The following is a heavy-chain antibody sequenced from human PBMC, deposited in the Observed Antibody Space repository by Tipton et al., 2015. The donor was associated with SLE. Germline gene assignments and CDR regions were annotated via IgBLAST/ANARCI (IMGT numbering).Heavy chain of an antibody. CDR2: IYYSGST. D-gene: IGHD2-15*01. Sequence: TLSLTCTVSGGSISRNYWSWTRQPPGKGLEYIGYIYYSGSTNYNPSLKSRVTISVDMSKNQFSLKLTSVTAADTAVYYCARGCSDESCVVYWGQGSLVTVSS. CDR1: GGSISRNY. CDR3: ARGCSDESCVVY. J-gene: IGHJ4*02. V-gene: IGHV4-59*01.